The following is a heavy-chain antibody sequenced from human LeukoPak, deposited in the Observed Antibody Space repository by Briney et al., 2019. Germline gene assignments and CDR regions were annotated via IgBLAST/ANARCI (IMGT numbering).Heavy chain of an antibody. CDR2: ISGSGGST. D-gene: IGHD3-10*01. CDR3: AKVRSWFGETYYFDY. J-gene: IGHJ4*02. CDR1: GFTFSSYA. Sequence: PGGSLRLSCAASGFTFSSYAMSWVRQAPGKGLEWVSAISGSGGSTYYADSVKGRFTISRDNSKNTLYLQMSSLRAEDTAVYYCAKVRSWFGETYYFDYWGQGTLVTVSS. V-gene: IGHV3-23*01.